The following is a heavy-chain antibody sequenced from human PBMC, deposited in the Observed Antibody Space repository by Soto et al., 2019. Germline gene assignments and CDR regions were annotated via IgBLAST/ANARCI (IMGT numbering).Heavy chain of an antibody. CDR2: IYSGGST. CDR3: ARGGSYGPNYFDY. V-gene: IGHV3-53*01. D-gene: IGHD5-18*01. CDR1: GFTVSSNY. Sequence: GGSLRLSCAASGFTVSSNYMSWVRQAPGKGLEWVSVIYSGGSTYYADSVKGRFTISRDNSKNTLYLQMNSLIAEDTAVYYCARGGSYGPNYFDYWGQGSLVTVSS. J-gene: IGHJ4*02.